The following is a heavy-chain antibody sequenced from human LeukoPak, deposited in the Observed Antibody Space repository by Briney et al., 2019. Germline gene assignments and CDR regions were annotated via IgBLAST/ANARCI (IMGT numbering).Heavy chain of an antibody. Sequence: PGGSLRLSCAASGFTFSNYDMSWVRQAPGKGLEWVAVIWYDGSNEYYVDSVKGRFTISRDNSKNTLYLQMNSLRAEDTAVYFCASGATTRLDYWGQGTLVTVSS. V-gene: IGHV3-33*08. CDR2: IWYDGSNE. CDR1: GFTFSNYD. J-gene: IGHJ4*02. D-gene: IGHD1-26*01. CDR3: ASGATTRLDY.